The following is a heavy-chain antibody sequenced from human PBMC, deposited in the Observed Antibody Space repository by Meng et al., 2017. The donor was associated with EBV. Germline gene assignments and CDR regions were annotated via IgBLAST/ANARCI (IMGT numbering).Heavy chain of an antibody. CDR2: NNLSSAGT. J-gene: IGHJ5*02. CDR1: GYTFTGYY. V-gene: IGHV1-2*06. Sequence: GRRVRAGGVVWKPAGTFMVPSKASGYTFTGYYYQWRIQAAGQGGEWMSRNNLSSAGTNHAQKFQGRVNMTRETYISTACMEVGTLRSDYTAVYYCVRQVGYYGSRNLPWGQGTLVTVSS. CDR3: VRQVGYYGSRNLP. D-gene: IGHD3-10*01.